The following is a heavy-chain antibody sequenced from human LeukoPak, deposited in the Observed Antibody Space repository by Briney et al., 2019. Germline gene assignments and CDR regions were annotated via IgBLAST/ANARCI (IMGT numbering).Heavy chain of an antibody. J-gene: IGHJ4*02. CDR3: ARHVGDIVVVPAAGSLDY. V-gene: IGHV4-59*08. Sequence: SETLSLTCTVSGGSISSYYWSWIRQPPGKGLEWIGYIYYSGSTNYNPSLKSRVTISVDTSKNQFSLKLSSVTAADTAVYYCARHVGDIVVVPAAGSLDYWGQGTLVTVSS. D-gene: IGHD2-2*01. CDR1: GGSISSYY. CDR2: IYYSGST.